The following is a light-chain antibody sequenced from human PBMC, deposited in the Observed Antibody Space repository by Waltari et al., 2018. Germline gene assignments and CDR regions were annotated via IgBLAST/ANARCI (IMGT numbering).Light chain of an antibody. Sequence: SALTQPASVSASPGQSITISCTGSSSAVGSYDLVAWYHQHPGKAPHLLIYEVDKRPLGVPYRFSGSKSGNAASLTISGLHAEDEAHYFCSSYTYGGPWVFGGGTLLTVL. CDR2: EVD. J-gene: IGLJ2*01. CDR1: SSAVGSYDL. CDR3: SSYTYGGPWV. V-gene: IGLV2-23*02.